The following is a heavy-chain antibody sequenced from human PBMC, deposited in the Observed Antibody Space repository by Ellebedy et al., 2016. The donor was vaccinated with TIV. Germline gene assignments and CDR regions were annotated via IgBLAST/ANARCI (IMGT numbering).Heavy chain of an antibody. Sequence: SVKVSXKASGGTFSSYAISWVRQAPGQGLEWMGGIIPIFGTANYAQKFQGRVTITADESTSTAYMELSSLRSEDTAVYYCARVVIDVVVPAAMVYYYYGMDVWGQGTTVTVSS. CDR1: GGTFSSYA. CDR2: IIPIFGTA. J-gene: IGHJ6*02. CDR3: ARVVIDVVVPAAMVYYYYGMDV. V-gene: IGHV1-69*13. D-gene: IGHD2-2*01.